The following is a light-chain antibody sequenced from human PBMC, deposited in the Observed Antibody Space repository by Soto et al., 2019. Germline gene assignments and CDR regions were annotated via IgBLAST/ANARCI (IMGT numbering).Light chain of an antibody. Sequence: QSVLTQPPSVSGAPGQRVTISCTGSSSNIGAAYDVQWYQQLPGTAPKLLIYGNSNRPSGVPDRFSGSKSGTSASLAITGLQAEDEPDYYCQSYDSSTVVFGGGTQLTVL. CDR2: GNS. J-gene: IGLJ2*01. CDR1: SSNIGAAYD. CDR3: QSYDSSTVV. V-gene: IGLV1-40*01.